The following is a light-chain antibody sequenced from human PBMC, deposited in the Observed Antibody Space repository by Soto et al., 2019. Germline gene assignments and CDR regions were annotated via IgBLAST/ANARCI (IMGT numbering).Light chain of an antibody. Sequence: EIVMTQSPATLSVSPGERATLSCRASQSVSNNLAWYQQKPGQAPRLLLYGASTRATGIPARFSGSGSGTEFTLTISELESEDFAFYYCQQYNNWPPCTFGQGTKLEIK. CDR2: GAS. CDR1: QSVSNN. J-gene: IGKJ2*02. CDR3: QQYNNWPPCT. V-gene: IGKV3-15*01.